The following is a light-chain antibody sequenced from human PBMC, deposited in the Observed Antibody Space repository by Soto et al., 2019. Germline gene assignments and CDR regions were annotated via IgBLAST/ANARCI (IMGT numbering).Light chain of an antibody. CDR2: GAS. CDR3: QQYFEWPPMT. Sequence: EIVFTQSPGTLSLSPGERATLSCRASQSVSSSYLAWYQQKPGQAPRLLISGASTRAAGISDRFRGSGSGTEFTLTISSLRSEDSAIYYCQQYFEWPPMTFGQGTKVDI. J-gene: IGKJ1*01. CDR1: QSVSSSY. V-gene: IGKV3-20*01.